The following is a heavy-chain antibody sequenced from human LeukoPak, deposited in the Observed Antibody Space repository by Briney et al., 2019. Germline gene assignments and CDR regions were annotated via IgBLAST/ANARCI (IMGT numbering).Heavy chain of an antibody. J-gene: IGHJ1*01. V-gene: IGHV3-15*04. Sequence: GGSLRLSCAASGFTFDDYAMHWVRQAPGKGLEWVGRIESKTDGGTTDYAAPVKGRFTISRDDSKNTLYLQMNSLKTEDTAVYYCTTGSQHWGQGTLVTVSS. CDR1: GFTFDDYA. CDR3: TTGSQH. CDR2: IESKTDGGTT.